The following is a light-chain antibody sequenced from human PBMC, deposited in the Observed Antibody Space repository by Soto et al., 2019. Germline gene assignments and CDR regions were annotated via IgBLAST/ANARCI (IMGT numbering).Light chain of an antibody. CDR1: QIVTSNY. V-gene: IGKV3-20*01. CDR3: QQSYSTSSP. Sequence: PGDRAALSCRASQIVTSNYLAWYQQKPGQAPRLLIFGASIRDTGIPDSFSGSGSGTDFILTINSLQPEDFATYYCQQSYSTSSPFGPGTKVAIK. J-gene: IGKJ3*01. CDR2: GAS.